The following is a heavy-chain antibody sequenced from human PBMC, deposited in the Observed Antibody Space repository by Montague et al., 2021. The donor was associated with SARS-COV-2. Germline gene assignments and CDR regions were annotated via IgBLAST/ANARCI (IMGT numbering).Heavy chain of an antibody. CDR2: ISRDSAEV. CDR3: ARDSGITGADDY. J-gene: IGHJ4*02. V-gene: IGHV3-48*02. Sequence: SLGLSCAASGFTFSEYHMTWVRQAPGKGLQWVSYISRDSAEVYYAESVKGRFSISRDNDRSALYLQLNNLRNEDTATYYCARDSGITGADDYWGQGTLVVVSS. D-gene: IGHD1-14*01. CDR1: GFTFSEYH.